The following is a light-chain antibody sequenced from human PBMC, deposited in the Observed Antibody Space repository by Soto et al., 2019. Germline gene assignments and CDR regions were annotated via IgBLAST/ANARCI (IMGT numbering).Light chain of an antibody. Sequence: VMTQSPATLSVSPCERATLSCRASQNVGGSVAWYQQKPGQAPRLLIYRASTRATGIPARFSGSGSGTEFTLTISSLQSEDFAVYYCQQSRTFAQGTKVDIK. CDR1: QNVGGS. J-gene: IGKJ2*01. V-gene: IGKV3-15*01. CDR3: QQSRT. CDR2: RAS.